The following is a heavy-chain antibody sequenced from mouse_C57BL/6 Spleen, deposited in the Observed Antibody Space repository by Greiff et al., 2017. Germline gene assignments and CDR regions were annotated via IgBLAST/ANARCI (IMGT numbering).Heavy chain of an antibody. CDR2: IYPGCGNT. Sequence: QVQLQQSGPELVKPGASVKISCKASGYSFTSYYIHWVQQRPGKGLEWIGWIYPGCGNTKYNEEFKGKATLTADTSSSTAYMQLSSRTSEDSAVYYCAREEYIYFDYWGQGTTLTVSS. D-gene: IGHD1-3*01. CDR3: AREEYIYFDY. J-gene: IGHJ2*01. V-gene: IGHV1-66*01. CDR1: GYSFTSYY.